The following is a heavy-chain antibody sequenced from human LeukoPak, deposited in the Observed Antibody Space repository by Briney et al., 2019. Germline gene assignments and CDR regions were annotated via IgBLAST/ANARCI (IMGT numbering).Heavy chain of an antibody. CDR3: ARDYNYRFDY. Sequence: PGGSLRLSCAASGFTFSTYWMSWVHQAPATGLEWVANIKEDGSQKDYVDSVKGRFTISRDNAKNSLYLQLNSLRAEDTAVYFCARDYNYRFDYWGQGTLVTVSS. CDR2: IKEDGSQK. V-gene: IGHV3-7*04. J-gene: IGHJ4*02. D-gene: IGHD1-1*01. CDR1: GFTFSTYW.